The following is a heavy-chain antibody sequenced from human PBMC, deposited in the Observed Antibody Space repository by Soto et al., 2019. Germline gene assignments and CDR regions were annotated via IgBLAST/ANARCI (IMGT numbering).Heavy chain of an antibody. CDR3: AILYSSGWHSWIVL. J-gene: IGHJ5*02. CDR2: IYYSGST. D-gene: IGHD6-19*01. Sequence: PSETLSLTCTVSGGSISSGGYYWSWIRQHPGKGLEWIGYIYYSGSTYYNPSLKSRVTISVDTSKNQFSLKLSSVTAADTAVYYCAILYSSGWHSWIVLWGQGTLVTVFS. CDR1: GGSISSGGYY. V-gene: IGHV4-31*03.